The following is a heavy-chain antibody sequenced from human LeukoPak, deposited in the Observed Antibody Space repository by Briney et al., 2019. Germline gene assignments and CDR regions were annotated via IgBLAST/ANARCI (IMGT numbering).Heavy chain of an antibody. Sequence: EASVKVSCKASGYTFTSYGISWVRQAPGQGLEWMGWINPNSGGTNYAQKFQGRVTMTRDTSISTAYMELSRLRSDDTAVYYCARDPHYDILTGYYLFDPWGQGTLVTVSS. CDR1: GYTFTSYG. CDR3: ARDPHYDILTGYYLFDP. V-gene: IGHV1-2*02. J-gene: IGHJ5*02. CDR2: INPNSGGT. D-gene: IGHD3-9*01.